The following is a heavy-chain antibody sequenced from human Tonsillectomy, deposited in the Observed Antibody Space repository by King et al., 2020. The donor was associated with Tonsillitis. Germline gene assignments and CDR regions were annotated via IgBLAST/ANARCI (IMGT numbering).Heavy chain of an antibody. CDR2: ITGSGVST. V-gene: IGHV3-23*04. J-gene: IGHJ4*02. D-gene: IGHD3-10*01. Sequence: QLVQSGGGLVQPGGSLRISCAASGFTFSSYVMSWVRQAPGKGLEWVSTITGSGVSTYYADSVKGRFTISRDNSKNTLYLLMNSLRVEDTAVYYCAKDYYGSGSSFDYWGQGTLVTVSS. CDR1: GFTFSSYV. CDR3: AKDYYGSGSSFDY.